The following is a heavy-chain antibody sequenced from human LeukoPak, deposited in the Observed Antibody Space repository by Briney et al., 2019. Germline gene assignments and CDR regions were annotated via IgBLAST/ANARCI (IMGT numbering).Heavy chain of an antibody. V-gene: IGHV3-33*01. J-gene: IGHJ4*02. CDR3: ARGEVGATIRLDY. D-gene: IGHD1-26*01. CDR2: IWYDGSNK. Sequence: SCKASGYSFTSYGISWVRQAPGKGLEWVAVIWYDGSNKYYADSVKGRFTISRDNSKNTLYLQMNSLRAEDTAVYYCARGEVGATIRLDYWGQGTLVTVSS. CDR1: GYSFTSYG.